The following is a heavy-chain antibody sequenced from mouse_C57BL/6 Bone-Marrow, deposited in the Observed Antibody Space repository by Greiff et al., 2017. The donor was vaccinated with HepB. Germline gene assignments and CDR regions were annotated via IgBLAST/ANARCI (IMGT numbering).Heavy chain of an antibody. J-gene: IGHJ3*01. CDR2: ISDGGSYT. CDR1: GFTFSSYA. Sequence: VQLQQSGGGLVKPGGSLKLSCAASGFTFSSYAMSWVRQTPEKRLEWVATISDGGSYTYYPDNVKGRFTISRDNAKNNLYLQMSHLKSEDTAMYYCARAFDSNYETYWGQGTLVTVSA. V-gene: IGHV5-4*01. D-gene: IGHD2-5*01. CDR3: ARAFDSNYETY.